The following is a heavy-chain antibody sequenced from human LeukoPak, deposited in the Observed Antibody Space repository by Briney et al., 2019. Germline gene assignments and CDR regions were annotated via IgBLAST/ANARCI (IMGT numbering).Heavy chain of an antibody. CDR1: GYTFTSYD. CDR3: ARGNYYGSGSYYTIHALDI. V-gene: IGHV1-8*01. J-gene: IGHJ3*02. Sequence: ASVKVSCKASGYTFTSYDINWVRQATGQGLEWMGWMNPKNGNTGYAQRFQGRVTMTRNASIRTAYMELSSLRPEDTAVYYCARGNYYGSGSYYTIHALDIWGQGTMVTVSS. CDR2: MNPKNGNT. D-gene: IGHD3-10*01.